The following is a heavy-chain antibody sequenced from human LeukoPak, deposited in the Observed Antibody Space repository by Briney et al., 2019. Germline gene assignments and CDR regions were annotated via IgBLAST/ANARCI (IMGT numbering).Heavy chain of an antibody. CDR2: IYYSGST. V-gene: IGHV4-39*07. J-gene: IGHJ5*02. D-gene: IGHD3-10*02. Sequence: SETLSLTCTVSGGSISSSTYSYWGWIRQPPGKGLEWIGSIYYSGSTYYNPSLKSRVTISVDTSKNQFSLNLSSVTAADTAVYYCARVVRAPSKAIGGWGWFDPWGQGTLVTVSS. CDR1: GGSISSSTYSY. CDR3: ARVVRAPSKAIGGWGWFDP.